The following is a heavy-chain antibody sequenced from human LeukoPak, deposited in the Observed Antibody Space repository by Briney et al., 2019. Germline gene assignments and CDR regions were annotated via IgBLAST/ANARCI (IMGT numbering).Heavy chain of an antibody. CDR2: ISGTSSGSTSII. J-gene: IGHJ5*02. Sequence: GGSLRLSCEFSGFTFSTYAMNWVRQAPGKGLEWISYISGTSSGSTSIIHYADSVKGRFTISRDNAKNSLHLQMDSLSAEDTAVYYCARDFWSGYYPEAWGQGALVIVSS. V-gene: IGHV3-48*04. CDR3: ARDFWSGYYPEA. CDR1: GFTFSTYA. D-gene: IGHD3-3*01.